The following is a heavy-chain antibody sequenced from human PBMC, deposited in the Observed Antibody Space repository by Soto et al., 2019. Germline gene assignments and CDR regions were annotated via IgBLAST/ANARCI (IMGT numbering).Heavy chain of an antibody. CDR3: AHRGYYEFWSGSAFDY. D-gene: IGHD3-3*01. V-gene: IGHV2-5*01. CDR1: GFSLSTSGGG. Sequence: QITLKESGPTLVNPTQTLTLTCTFSGFSLSTSGGGVGWIRQPPGKALEWLTLIYWNDNKRYSPSLKSRLTITKDTSKNQVVLTLTNMDSVDTGTYYCAHRGYYEFWSGSAFDYWGQGILVTVSS. CDR2: IYWNDNK. J-gene: IGHJ4*02.